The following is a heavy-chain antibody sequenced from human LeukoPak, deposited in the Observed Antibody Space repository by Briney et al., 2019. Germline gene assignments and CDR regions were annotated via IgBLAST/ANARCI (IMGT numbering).Heavy chain of an antibody. D-gene: IGHD3-10*02. CDR2: ISSSGTTI. CDR1: GFTFSSYS. J-gene: IGHJ6*04. V-gene: IGHV3-48*04. CDR3: AELGITMIGGV. Sequence: GGSLRLSRAASGFTFSSYSMNWVRQAPGKGLEWVSYISSSGTTIYYADSVKGRFTISRDNAKNSLYLQMNSLRAEDTAVYYCAELGITMIGGVWGKGTTVTISS.